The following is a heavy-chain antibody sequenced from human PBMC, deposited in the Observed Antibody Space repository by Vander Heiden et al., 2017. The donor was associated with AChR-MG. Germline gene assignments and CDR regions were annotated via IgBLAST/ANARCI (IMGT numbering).Heavy chain of an antibody. Sequence: EVQLVESGGGLVQPGGSLRLSCAASGFTFSSYWMSWVRQAPGKGLEWVANIKQDGSEKYYVDSVKGRVTISRDNAKNSLYRQMNSLRAEETAVYYCARLSTYYDCWSGYPYFDYCGQGTLVTVSS. D-gene: IGHD3-3*01. CDR2: IKQDGSEK. CDR1: GFTFSSYW. J-gene: IGHJ4*02. CDR3: ARLSTYYDCWSGYPYFDY. V-gene: IGHV3-7*01.